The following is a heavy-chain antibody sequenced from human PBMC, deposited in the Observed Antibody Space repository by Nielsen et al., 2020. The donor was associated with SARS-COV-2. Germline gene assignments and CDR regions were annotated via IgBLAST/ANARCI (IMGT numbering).Heavy chain of an antibody. Sequence: ASVKVSCKASGYTFTSYAMHWVRQAPGQRLEWMGWINAGNGSTKYSQKFQDRVTITRDTSATTAYMELSSLTSEDTAVYYCARGRTAGTLRYFDYWGQGALVTVSS. J-gene: IGHJ4*02. CDR2: INAGNGST. D-gene: IGHD6-13*01. CDR3: ARGRTAGTLRYFDY. CDR1: GYTFTSYA. V-gene: IGHV1-3*01.